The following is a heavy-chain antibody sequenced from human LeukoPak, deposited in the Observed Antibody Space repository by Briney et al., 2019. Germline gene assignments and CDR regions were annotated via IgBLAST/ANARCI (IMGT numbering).Heavy chain of an antibody. Sequence: SETLSLTCTVSGGSISSSSYYWGWIRQPPGKGLEWIGSIYYSGSTYYNPSLKSRVTMSIDTSKNQFSLKLSSVTAADTAVYYCARAFSLSVHDAFDIWGQGTMVTVSS. J-gene: IGHJ3*02. CDR2: IYYSGST. D-gene: IGHD3-16*02. CDR3: ARAFSLSVHDAFDI. CDR1: GGSISSSSYY. V-gene: IGHV4-39*07.